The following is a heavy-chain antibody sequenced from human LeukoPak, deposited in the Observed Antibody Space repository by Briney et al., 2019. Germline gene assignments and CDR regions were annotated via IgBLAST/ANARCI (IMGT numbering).Heavy chain of an antibody. CDR2: INYSGST. Sequence: SETLSLTCTVSGGSISSSSYYWGWIRQPPGKGLEWIGSINYSGSTYYNPSLKSRVTISVDTSKNQFSLKLSSVTAADTAVYYCATYGDSGYGYDAFDIWGQGTMVTVSS. CDR1: GGSISSSSYY. CDR3: ATYGDSGYGYDAFDI. J-gene: IGHJ3*02. V-gene: IGHV4-39*07. D-gene: IGHD5-12*01.